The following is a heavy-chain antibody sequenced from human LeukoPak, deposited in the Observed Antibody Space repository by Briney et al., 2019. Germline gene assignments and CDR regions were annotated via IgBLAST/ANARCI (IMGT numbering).Heavy chain of an antibody. Sequence: ASVKVSCKASGYSFTSYGISWVRQAPGQGPEWMGWISAYNGNTNYAQKLQGRVTMTTDTSTSTAYMELRSLRSDDTAVYYCASYGDRAHFDYWGQGTLVTVSS. J-gene: IGHJ4*02. CDR3: ASYGDRAHFDY. V-gene: IGHV1-18*01. CDR1: GYSFTSYG. D-gene: IGHD4-17*01. CDR2: ISAYNGNT.